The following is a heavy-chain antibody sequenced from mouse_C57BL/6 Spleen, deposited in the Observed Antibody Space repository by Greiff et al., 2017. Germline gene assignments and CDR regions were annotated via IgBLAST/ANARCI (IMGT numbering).Heavy chain of an antibody. J-gene: IGHJ4*01. Sequence: QVHVKQPGAELVKPGASVKLSCKASGYTFTSYWMHWVKQRPGQGLEWIGMIHPNSGSTNYNEKFKSKATLTVDKSSSTAYMQLSSLTSEDSAVYYCARETDGAMDYWGQGTSVTVSS. CDR1: GYTFTSYW. CDR2: IHPNSGST. CDR3: ARETDGAMDY. V-gene: IGHV1-64*01.